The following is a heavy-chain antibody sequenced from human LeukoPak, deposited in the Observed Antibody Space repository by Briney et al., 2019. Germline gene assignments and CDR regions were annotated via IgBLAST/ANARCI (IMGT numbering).Heavy chain of an antibody. CDR3: AREAWYCSSTSCYVGIDY. V-gene: IGHV4-4*07. J-gene: IGHJ4*02. CDR2: IYTSGST. Sequence: PSETLSLTCTVSGGSFSSYYWSWIRQPAGKGLEWIGRIYTSGSTNYNPSLKSRVTMSVDTSKNQFSLKLSSVTAADTAVYYCAREAWYCSSTSCYVGIDYWGQGTLVTVSS. D-gene: IGHD2-2*01. CDR1: GGSFSSYY.